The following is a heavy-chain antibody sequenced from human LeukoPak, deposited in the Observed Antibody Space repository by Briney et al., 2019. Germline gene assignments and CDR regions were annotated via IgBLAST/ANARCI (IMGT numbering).Heavy chain of an antibody. D-gene: IGHD5-24*01. CDR3: ASDVGYKFDY. CDR2: ISYDGSNK. V-gene: IGHV3-30-3*01. J-gene: IGHJ4*02. Sequence: GGSLRLSCAASGFTFSSYAMHWVRQAPGKGLEWVAVISYDGSNKYYADSVKGRFTISRDNAKNTLFLQMNSLRDEDTAVYYCASDVGYKFDYWGQGTLVTFSS. CDR1: GFTFSSYA.